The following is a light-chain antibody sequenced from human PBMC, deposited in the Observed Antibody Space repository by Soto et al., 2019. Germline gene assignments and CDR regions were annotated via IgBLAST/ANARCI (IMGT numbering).Light chain of an antibody. J-gene: IGLJ3*02. CDR3: CSYAGTYNFWV. CDR1: NSDIGGYNY. CDR2: DVS. Sequence: QSALTQPRSVSGSPGQSVTISCTGTNSDIGGYNYVSWYQQHPGKDPKVMIYDVSRRPSGVPDRFSGSKSGNTASLTISGIQAEEEADYYCCSYAGTYNFWVFGGGTKLTVL. V-gene: IGLV2-11*01.